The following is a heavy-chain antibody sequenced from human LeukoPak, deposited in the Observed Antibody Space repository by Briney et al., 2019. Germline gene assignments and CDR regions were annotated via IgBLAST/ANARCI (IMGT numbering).Heavy chain of an antibody. D-gene: IGHD1-14*01. CDR2: ISPSGSSI. V-gene: IGHV3-48*04. Sequence: QPGGSLRLSCAASGFTFSTYGMHWVRQAPGKGPELVSYISPSGSSIFYVDSVKGRFTISRDNAKNSLYLQMNSLRAEDTAVYYCTRGHHGLEYWGQGTLVTVSS. CDR3: TRGHHGLEY. J-gene: IGHJ4*02. CDR1: GFTFSTYG.